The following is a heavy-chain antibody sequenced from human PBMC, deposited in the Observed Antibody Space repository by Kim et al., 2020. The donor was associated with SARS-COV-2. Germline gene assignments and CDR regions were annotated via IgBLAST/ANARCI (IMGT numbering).Heavy chain of an antibody. V-gene: IGHV1-2*02. CDR3: ARDIGYSSSWYDGY. J-gene: IGHJ4*02. CDR2: INPISGGT. Sequence: ASVKVSCKASGYTFIGHYMQWVRQAPGQGLEWMGWINPISGGTKYAQKFQGRVTMTRDTSISTAYMELSSLRSDDTAMYYCARDIGYSSSWYDGYWGQGTLVTVSS. CDR1: GYTFIGHY. D-gene: IGHD6-13*01.